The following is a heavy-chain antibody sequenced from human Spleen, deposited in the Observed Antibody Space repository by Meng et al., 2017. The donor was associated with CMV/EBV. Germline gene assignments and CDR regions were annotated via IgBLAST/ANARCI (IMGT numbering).Heavy chain of an antibody. J-gene: IGHJ6*02. CDR1: GFTFSSYE. CDR3: ARDPPYYDFWSGNPYYGMDV. D-gene: IGHD3-3*01. V-gene: IGHV3-48*03. CDR2: ISSSGGTI. Sequence: GESLKISCAASGFTFSSYEMNWVRQAPGKGLDWVSYISSSGGTIYYADSVMGRFTISRDNAKNSLYLQMNSLRAEDTAVYYCARDPPYYDFWSGNPYYGMDVWGQGTTVTVSS.